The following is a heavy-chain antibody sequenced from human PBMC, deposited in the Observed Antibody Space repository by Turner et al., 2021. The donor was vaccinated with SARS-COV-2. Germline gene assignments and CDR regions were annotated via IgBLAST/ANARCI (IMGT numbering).Heavy chain of an antibody. D-gene: IGHD3-22*01. V-gene: IGHV3-30*03. J-gene: IGHJ4*02. CDR1: GFTFSSSG. Sequence: QVQLVESGGGVVQPGRSLRLSCAASGFTFSSSGIHWVRQAPGKGLEWVAVISYDGSDKYYADSVKGRFTISRDNSKNTLYLQMNSLRAEDTAVYYCARDGSGYYDSSGLLDYWGQGTLVTVSS. CDR2: ISYDGSDK. CDR3: ARDGSGYYDSSGLLDY.